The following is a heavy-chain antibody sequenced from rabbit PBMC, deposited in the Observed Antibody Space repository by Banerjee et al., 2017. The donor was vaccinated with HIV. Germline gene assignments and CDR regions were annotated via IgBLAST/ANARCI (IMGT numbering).Heavy chain of an antibody. CDR2: IYAGSSGST. Sequence: QSLEESGGDLVKPGASLTLTCTASGFSFSSSYSMCWVRQAPGKGLEWIACIYAGSSGSTYYASWAKGRFTISKTSSTTVTLQMTSLTAADTATYFCARDNYPGSDGYTSYYLNLWGQGTLVTVS. V-gene: IGHV1S40*01. J-gene: IGHJ4*01. D-gene: IGHD4-2*01. CDR3: ARDNYPGSDGYTSYYLNL. CDR1: GFSFSSSYS.